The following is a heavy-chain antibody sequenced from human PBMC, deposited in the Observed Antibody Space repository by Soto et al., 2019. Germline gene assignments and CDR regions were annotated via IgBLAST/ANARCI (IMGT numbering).Heavy chain of an antibody. CDR1: GYTFTSYD. J-gene: IGHJ4*02. Sequence: ASVKVSCKAFGYTFTSYDINWVRQATGQGLEWMGWMNPNSGNTGYAQKLQGRVTMTTDTSTSTAYMELRSLRSDDTAVYYCARDPFYYDSSGYPFFDYWGQGTLVTVSS. D-gene: IGHD3-22*01. V-gene: IGHV1-8*01. CDR2: MNPNSGNT. CDR3: ARDPFYYDSSGYPFFDY.